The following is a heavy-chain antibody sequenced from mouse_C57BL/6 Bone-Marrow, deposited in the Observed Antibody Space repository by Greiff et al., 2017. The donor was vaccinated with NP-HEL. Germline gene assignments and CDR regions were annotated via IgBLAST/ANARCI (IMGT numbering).Heavy chain of an antibody. CDR1: GFTFSDAW. Sequence: EVMLVESGGGLVQPGGSMKLSCAASGFTFSDAWMDWVRQSPEKGLEWVAEIRNKANNPATYYAESVKGRFTISRDDSKSSVYLQMNSLRAEDTGIYYCTGDYDQSSYAMDYWGQGTSVTVSS. CDR3: TGDYDQSSYAMDY. CDR2: IRNKANNPAT. D-gene: IGHD2-4*01. J-gene: IGHJ4*01. V-gene: IGHV6-6*01.